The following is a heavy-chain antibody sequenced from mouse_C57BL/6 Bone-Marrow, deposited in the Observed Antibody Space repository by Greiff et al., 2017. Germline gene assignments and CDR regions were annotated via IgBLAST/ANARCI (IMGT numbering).Heavy chain of an antibody. D-gene: IGHD4-1*01. CDR3: ARLGRGAY. CDR1: GYTFTSSW. V-gene: IGHV1-64*01. Sequence: QVQLKQPGAELVKPGASVKLSCKASGYTFTSSWMHWVKQRPGQGLEWIGMIHPNSGSTNYNEKFKSKATLTVDKSSSTAYMQLSSLTSADSAVYYCARLGRGAYWGQGTLVTVSA. CDR2: IHPNSGST. J-gene: IGHJ3*01.